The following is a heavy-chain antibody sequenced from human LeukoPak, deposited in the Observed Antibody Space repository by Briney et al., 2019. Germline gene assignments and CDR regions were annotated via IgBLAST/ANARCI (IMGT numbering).Heavy chain of an antibody. J-gene: IGHJ5*02. CDR2: IYHSGST. CDR1: GASISSGGYS. Sequence: SETLSLTCAASGASISSGGYSWRWIRQPPRKGLEWIGYIYHSGSTYYNPTLKSPVTISVDRSKNQFSLKLSAVTAADSAVYCCARQWEYQLSNWFDPWGQGTLATVSS. V-gene: IGHV4-30-2*01. CDR3: ARQWEYQLSNWFDP. D-gene: IGHD2-2*01.